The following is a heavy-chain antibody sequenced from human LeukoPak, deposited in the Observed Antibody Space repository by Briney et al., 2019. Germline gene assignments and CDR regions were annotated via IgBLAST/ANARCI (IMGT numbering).Heavy chain of an antibody. D-gene: IGHD3-22*01. Sequence: DPSQTLSLTCTVSGGSISSGGYYWSWIRQHPGKGLEWIGYIYYSGSTYYNPSLKSRVTISVDTSKNQFSLKLSSVTAADTAVYYCASRYYYDSSGYYRYYYYGMDVWGQGTTVTVSS. V-gene: IGHV4-31*03. CDR2: IYYSGST. J-gene: IGHJ6*02. CDR3: ASRYYYDSSGYYRYYYYGMDV. CDR1: GGSISSGGYY.